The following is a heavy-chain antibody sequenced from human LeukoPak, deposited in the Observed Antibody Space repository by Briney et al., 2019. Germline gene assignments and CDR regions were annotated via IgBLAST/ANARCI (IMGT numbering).Heavy chain of an antibody. J-gene: IGHJ5*02. CDR3: AREVAAAASFDP. Sequence: ASVKVSCKASGYTFTSYYMHWVRRAPGQGLEWMGIINPSGGSTSYAQKFQGRVTMTRDTSTSTVYMELSSLRSEDTAVYYCAREVAAAASFDPWGQGTLVTVSS. CDR1: GYTFTSYY. D-gene: IGHD6-13*01. V-gene: IGHV1-46*01. CDR2: INPSGGST.